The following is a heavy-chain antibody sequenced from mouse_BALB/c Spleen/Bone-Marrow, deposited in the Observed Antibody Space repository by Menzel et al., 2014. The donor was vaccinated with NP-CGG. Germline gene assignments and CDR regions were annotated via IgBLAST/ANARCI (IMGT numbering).Heavy chain of an antibody. Sequence: DLVKPGASVKLSCKASGYTFTSYWISWIKQWPGQGLELIGRFAPGSGNIYYNEMFKGKATLTVDTSSNTAYIQLSSLSSEDSTVYFCARARSIVITTWYFDVWGAATPVTVSS. V-gene: IGHV1S41*01. CDR2: FAPGSGNI. CDR1: GYTFTSYW. CDR3: ARARSIVITTWYFDV. D-gene: IGHD2-4*01. J-gene: IGHJ1*01.